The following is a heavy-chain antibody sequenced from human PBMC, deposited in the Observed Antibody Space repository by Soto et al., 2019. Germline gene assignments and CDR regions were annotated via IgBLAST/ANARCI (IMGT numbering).Heavy chain of an antibody. J-gene: IGHJ6*02. D-gene: IGHD2-21*02. CDR3: ARRRYCGYDCYHKHYYGMDV. CDR2: SIPVLGTT. V-gene: IGHV1-69*08. Sequence: QVQLVQSGAELMKPGSSVKVSCRASGDTFGSYTVNWVRQAPGRGLEWMGRSIPVLGTTDYAQKFKGRVTITADKSSNIVYMELSSLRSEDTAVYYCARRRYCGYDCYHKHYYGMDVWGQGTTVTVAS. CDR1: GDTFGSYT.